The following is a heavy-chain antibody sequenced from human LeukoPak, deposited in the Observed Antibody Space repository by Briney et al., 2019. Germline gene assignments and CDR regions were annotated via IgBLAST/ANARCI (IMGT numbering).Heavy chain of an antibody. CDR1: GGSISSYY. J-gene: IGHJ4*02. CDR3: ARHRGVATMGFDY. CDR2: IYYSGTT. V-gene: IGHV4-59*08. D-gene: IGHD5-12*01. Sequence: PSETLSLTCTVSGGSISSYYWSWIRQPPGKGLEWIGYIYYSGTTNYNPSLKSRVTISVDTSKNQFSLKLSSVTAADTAVYYCARHRGVATMGFDYWGQGTLVTVSS.